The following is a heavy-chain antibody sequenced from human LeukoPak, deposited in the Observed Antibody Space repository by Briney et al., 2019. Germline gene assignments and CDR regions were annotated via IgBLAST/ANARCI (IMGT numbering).Heavy chain of an antibody. Sequence: SETLSLTCAVYGGSFSGYYWSWIRQPPGKGLEWIGEINHSGSTNYNPSLKSRVTISVDTSKNQFSLKLSSVTAADTAVYYSATERDDYIWGSHENGGQGTLVTVSS. CDR1: GGSFSGYY. CDR2: INHSGST. V-gene: IGHV4-34*01. CDR3: ATERDDYIWGSHEN. J-gene: IGHJ4*02. D-gene: IGHD3-16*01.